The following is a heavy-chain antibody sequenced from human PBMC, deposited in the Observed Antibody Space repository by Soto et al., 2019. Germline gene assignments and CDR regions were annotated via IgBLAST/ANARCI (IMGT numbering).Heavy chain of an antibody. D-gene: IGHD3-10*01. CDR2: INAGNGNT. Sequence: ASVKVSCKASGYTFTSYAMHWVRQAPGQRLEWTGWINAGNGNTKYSQKFQGRVTINRDTSASTAYMELSSLRSEDTDMYYCARVWPGSYGREVDPWGQGTLVTVSS. CDR1: GYTFTSYA. V-gene: IGHV1-3*01. J-gene: IGHJ5*02. CDR3: ARVWPGSYGREVDP.